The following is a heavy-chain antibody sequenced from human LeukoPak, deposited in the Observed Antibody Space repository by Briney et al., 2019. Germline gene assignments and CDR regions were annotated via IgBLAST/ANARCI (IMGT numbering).Heavy chain of an antibody. CDR2: MNPDSGNT. V-gene: IGHV1-8*01. CDR3: ARGSHRGYCTTSNCYTVDY. D-gene: IGHD2-2*02. Sequence: GASVKVSCKAARYTFTSYDINWVRQAPGQGLEWMGWMNPDSGNTGYAQKFQGRVSMTRNTSISTAYMELGGLTSDDTAVYFYARGSHRGYCTTSNCYTVDYWGQGTLVSVSS. J-gene: IGHJ4*01. CDR1: RYTFTSYD.